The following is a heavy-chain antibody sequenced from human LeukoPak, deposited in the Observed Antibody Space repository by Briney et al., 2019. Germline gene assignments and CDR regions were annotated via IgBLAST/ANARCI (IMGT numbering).Heavy chain of an antibody. Sequence: GGSLRLSCAASGFTVSSNYMNWVRQAPGKGLKWVSVIYNAVTIHYADSVKGRFTISSDNSKNAVYLQMNSLRAEDTAVYYCILTTVTTSVEYWGQGTLVTVSS. CDR1: GFTVSSNY. CDR3: ILTTVTTSVEY. J-gene: IGHJ4*02. CDR2: IYNAVTI. V-gene: IGHV3-53*01. D-gene: IGHD4-17*01.